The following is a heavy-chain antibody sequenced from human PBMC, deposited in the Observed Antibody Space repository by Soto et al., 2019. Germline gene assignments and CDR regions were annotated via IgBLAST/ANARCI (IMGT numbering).Heavy chain of an antibody. Sequence: GGSLRLSCAASGFTFSSYAMSWVRQAPGKGLEWVSAFSGSGGSTYYADSVKGRFTISRDNSKNTLYLQMNSLRAEDTAVYYCAKEGNLKLRYFDWLYPGALSFEPWGQGTLVTVYS. J-gene: IGHJ5*02. CDR1: GFTFSSYA. D-gene: IGHD3-9*01. CDR3: AKEGNLKLRYFDWLYPGALSFEP. CDR2: FSGSGGST. V-gene: IGHV3-23*01.